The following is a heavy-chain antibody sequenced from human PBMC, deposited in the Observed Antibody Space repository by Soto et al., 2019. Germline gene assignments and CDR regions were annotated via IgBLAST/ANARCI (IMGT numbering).Heavy chain of an antibody. Sequence: SETLSLTCTVSGGSITSSSYYWGWIRQPPGKGLEWIGSIYYSGRAYYSPSLKSRVTISVDTSKNQFSLKLSSVTAADTAVYYCARSQDKYRYDYWGQGTLVTVSS. CDR1: GGSITSSSYY. CDR2: IYYSGRA. V-gene: IGHV4-39*07. J-gene: IGHJ4*02. D-gene: IGHD2-15*01. CDR3: ARSQDKYRYDY.